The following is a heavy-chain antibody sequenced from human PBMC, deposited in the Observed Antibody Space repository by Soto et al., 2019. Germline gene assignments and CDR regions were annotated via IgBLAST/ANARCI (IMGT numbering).Heavy chain of an antibody. D-gene: IGHD2-2*02. J-gene: IGHJ4*02. CDR3: AGEALCTSTSCYKDH. Sequence: EVQLVESGGGLVQPGGSLTLSCSASGFSFRNSWMTWVRQAPGRGLEWVANINQDGSQTYFLDSVRGRFIIFRDNAKNSLVLQMNSLRVEDTALYYCAGEALCTSTSCYKDHWGQGTLVTVSS. V-gene: IGHV3-7*04. CDR2: INQDGSQT. CDR1: GFSFRNSW.